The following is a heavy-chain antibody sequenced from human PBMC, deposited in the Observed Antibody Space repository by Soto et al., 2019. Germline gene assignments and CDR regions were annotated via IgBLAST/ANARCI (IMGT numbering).Heavy chain of an antibody. D-gene: IGHD3-22*01. CDR1: GFTFSSDW. CDR2: IKQEGSAK. Sequence: EVQLVESGGGLVQPGGSLRLSCAASGFTFSSDWMSWVRQAPGKGLEWVANIKQEGSAKYYVDSVKGRFTISRENAKNSLYLQMNSLRAEDTAVYYCARDGGYRGYYLNDYWGQGTLVTVSS. J-gene: IGHJ4*02. CDR3: ARDGGYRGYYLNDY. V-gene: IGHV3-7*05.